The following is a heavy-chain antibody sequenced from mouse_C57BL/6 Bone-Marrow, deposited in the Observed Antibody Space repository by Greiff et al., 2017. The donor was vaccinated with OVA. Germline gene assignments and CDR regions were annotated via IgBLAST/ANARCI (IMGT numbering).Heavy chain of an antibody. V-gene: IGHV1-78*01. D-gene: IGHD1-2*01. CDR1: GYTFTDHT. Sequence: QVQLQQSDAELVKPGASVKISCKASGYTFTDHTIHWVKQRPEQGLEWIGYIYPGDGYTKYNEKFKGKATLTADKSSSTAYMQLNSLTSEDSAVYCCARAYISRYAYWGQGTLVTVSA. CDR2: IYPGDGYT. CDR3: ARAYISRYAY. J-gene: IGHJ3*01.